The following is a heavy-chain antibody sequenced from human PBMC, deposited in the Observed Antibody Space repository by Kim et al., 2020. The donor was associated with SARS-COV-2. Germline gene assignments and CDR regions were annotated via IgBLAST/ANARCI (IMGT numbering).Heavy chain of an antibody. J-gene: IGHJ6*03. Sequence: LYNPSLKSRVTISPDASKNQFSLRVSPVTAADTAVYYCARAPGNYYFYMDVWGEGTAVTVSS. CDR3: ARAPGNYYFYMDV. V-gene: IGHV4-31*02.